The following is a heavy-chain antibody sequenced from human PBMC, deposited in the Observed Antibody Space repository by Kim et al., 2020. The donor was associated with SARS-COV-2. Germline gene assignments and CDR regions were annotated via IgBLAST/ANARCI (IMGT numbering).Heavy chain of an antibody. J-gene: IGHJ6*02. V-gene: IGHV3-72*01. CDR2: STNKADSYTT. Sequence: GWSLRLSCAASGFIFSDHHLDWVRQAPGKGLEWVGRSTNKADSYTTLYAASVKGRFTISRDESKNSLYLQMNSLKTEDTAVYYCAKWDVWGQGTTVTVSS. CDR1: GFIFSDHH. CDR3: AKWDV.